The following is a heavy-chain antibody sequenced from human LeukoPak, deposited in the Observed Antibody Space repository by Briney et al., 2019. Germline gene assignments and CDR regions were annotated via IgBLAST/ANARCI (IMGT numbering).Heavy chain of an antibody. J-gene: IGHJ4*02. CDR1: GFTFSTYW. CDR2: IYPGGSRT. V-gene: IGHV3-74*01. CDR3: ARDATGGDYYESSSDY. Sequence: QPGGSLRLSCAASGFTFSTYWMHWVRQAPGKGLVWVSRIYPGGSRTDYPDSVNGRFTISRDYAKNTLYLQMNSLKVEDTALYYCARDATGGDYYESSSDYWGQGALVTVSS. D-gene: IGHD3-22*01.